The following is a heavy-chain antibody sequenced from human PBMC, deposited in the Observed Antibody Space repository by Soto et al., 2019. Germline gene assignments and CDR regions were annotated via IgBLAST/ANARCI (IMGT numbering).Heavy chain of an antibody. J-gene: IGHJ6*02. Sequence: QVQLVQSGAEVKKPGASVKVSCKASGYTFTSYGISWVRQAPGQGLEWMGWISAYNGNTNYAQKLQGRVTMTTDTSTSTAYMELRSLRSDDTAVYYCASDRPIAAAGTPYYYYGMDVWGQGTTVTVSS. CDR2: ISAYNGNT. D-gene: IGHD6-13*01. CDR3: ASDRPIAAAGTPYYYYGMDV. V-gene: IGHV1-18*01. CDR1: GYTFTSYG.